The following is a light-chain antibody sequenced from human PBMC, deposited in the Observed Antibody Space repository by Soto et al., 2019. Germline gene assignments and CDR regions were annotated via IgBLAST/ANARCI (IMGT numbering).Light chain of an antibody. CDR3: QHYGPARYT. V-gene: IGKV3-20*01. Sequence: EIVLTQSPGTLSLSPGERATLSCRASQSVSSNFLAWYQQKPGQPPRLLMYGASSRATSIPDRFSGSGSGTDFTLTISRLEPEDVAVYYCQHYGPARYTFGQGTKLEIK. J-gene: IGKJ2*01. CDR2: GAS. CDR1: QSVSSNF.